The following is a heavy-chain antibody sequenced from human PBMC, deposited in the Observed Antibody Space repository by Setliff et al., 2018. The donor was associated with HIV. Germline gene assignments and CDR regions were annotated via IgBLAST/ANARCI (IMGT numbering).Heavy chain of an antibody. D-gene: IGHD3-9*01. V-gene: IGHV3-23*01. CDR2: ISGSGITT. Sequence: PGGSLRLSCAASGFTFSSYAMSWVRQAPGKGLEWVSGISGSGITTYFADSVKGRFTISRDNSKTTLYLQMNSLRAEDTAVYYCAKSSRRDDILTGYRHFDYWGQGTLVTVSS. CDR3: AKSSRRDDILTGYRHFDY. CDR1: GFTFSSYA. J-gene: IGHJ4*02.